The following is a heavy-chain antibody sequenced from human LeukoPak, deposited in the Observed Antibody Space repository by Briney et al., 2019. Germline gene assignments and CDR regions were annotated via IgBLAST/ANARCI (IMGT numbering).Heavy chain of an antibody. J-gene: IGHJ4*02. CDR1: GFSFDSFA. D-gene: IGHD1-26*01. Sequence: GGSLRLSCAASGFSFDSFAMTWVRQAPGKGLEWVSDISGSGGSTYYADSVKGRFTISRDNFKNTVHLQMNSLRAEDTAVYYCAKDATPYYWGQGTLVTVSS. CDR3: AKDATPYY. V-gene: IGHV3-23*01. CDR2: ISGSGGST.